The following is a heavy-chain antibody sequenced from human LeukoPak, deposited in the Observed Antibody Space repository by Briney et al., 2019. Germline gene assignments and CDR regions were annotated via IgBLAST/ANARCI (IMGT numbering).Heavy chain of an antibody. CDR1: GGSFSGYY. CDR3: ARSDGYGLVGI. J-gene: IGHJ3*02. V-gene: IGHV4-34*01. Sequence: SETLSLTCAVYGGSFSGYYWNWIRQPPGKGLEWIGEINHSGSTNYNPSLKSRVTISVDTSKNQFSLKLSSVTAADTAVYYCARSDGYGLVGIWGQGTMVTVSS. CDR2: INHSGST. D-gene: IGHD3-10*01.